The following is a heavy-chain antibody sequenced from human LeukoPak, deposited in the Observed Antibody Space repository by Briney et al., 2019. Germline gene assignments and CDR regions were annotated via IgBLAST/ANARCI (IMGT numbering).Heavy chain of an antibody. CDR2: IYYSGNT. CDR3: ARHSSPHAGSSSLYDF. J-gene: IGHJ4*02. D-gene: IGHD6-13*01. CDR1: GGSISSSTYH. Sequence: SETLSLTCTASGGSISSSTYHWGWIRQPLGKGLEWIGSIYYSGNTYYNPSLKSLVTISVDTSKTQFSVKLSSVTAADTAVYYCARHSSPHAGSSSLYDFWGQGTLVTVSS. V-gene: IGHV4-39*01.